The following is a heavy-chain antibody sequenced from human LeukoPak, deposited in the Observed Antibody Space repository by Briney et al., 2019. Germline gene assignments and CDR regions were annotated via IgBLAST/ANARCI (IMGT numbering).Heavy chain of an antibody. Sequence: SETLSLTCTVSGGSVNSASYYWSWIRQPAGKALEWIGRIYASGSTTYNPSLRSRVTISVDTSRNQFSLNLSSVTAADTAVYYCVRDCTSPSCFRYWGQGTLVTVSS. D-gene: IGHD2-2*01. CDR3: VRDCTSPSCFRY. CDR1: GGSVNSASYY. V-gene: IGHV4-61*02. CDR2: IYASGST. J-gene: IGHJ4*02.